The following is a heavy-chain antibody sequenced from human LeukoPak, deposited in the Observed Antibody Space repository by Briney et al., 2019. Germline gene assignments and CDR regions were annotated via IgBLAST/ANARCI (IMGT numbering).Heavy chain of an antibody. J-gene: IGHJ4*02. CDR1: GFTFSSYG. V-gene: IGHV3-30*02. CDR3: ASDSSGWSAFDY. D-gene: IGHD6-19*01. Sequence: GGSLRLSCAASGFTFSSYGMHWVRQAPGKGLEWVAFIRYDGSNKYYADSVKGRFNISRDNSKNTLYLQMNSLRAEDTAVYYCASDSSGWSAFDYWGQGTLVTVSS. CDR2: IRYDGSNK.